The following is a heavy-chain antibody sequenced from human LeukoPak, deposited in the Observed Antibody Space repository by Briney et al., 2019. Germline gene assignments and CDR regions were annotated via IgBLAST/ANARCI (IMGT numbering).Heavy chain of an antibody. Sequence: GTSLRLSCAASGFIFSTYGMHWVRQTPGKGLEWVAVVWSGGKNKYYSDSVKGRFTISRDNSKNTLYLEMNSLRAEDTAVYYCAKDGHVGAIGYFDYRRQGTLVTVSS. CDR1: GFIFSTYG. D-gene: IGHD1-26*01. CDR3: AKDGHVGAIGYFDY. J-gene: IGHJ4*03. CDR2: VWSGGKNK. V-gene: IGHV3-33*06.